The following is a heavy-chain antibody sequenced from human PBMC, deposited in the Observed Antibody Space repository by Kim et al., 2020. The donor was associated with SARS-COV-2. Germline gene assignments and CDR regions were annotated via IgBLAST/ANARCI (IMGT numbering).Heavy chain of an antibody. Sequence: GGSPRLSCAASGFTFNQYSMNWVRRAPGRGLEWISSISAASHNIYYAESVRGRFIISRDNGKHSLSLQMNRLSAEDTAVYYCVRGYGSGLLWGQGTLVTVSS. J-gene: IGHJ4*02. CDR2: ISAASHNI. V-gene: IGHV3-21*01. D-gene: IGHD3-10*01. CDR1: GFTFNQYS. CDR3: VRGYGSGLL.